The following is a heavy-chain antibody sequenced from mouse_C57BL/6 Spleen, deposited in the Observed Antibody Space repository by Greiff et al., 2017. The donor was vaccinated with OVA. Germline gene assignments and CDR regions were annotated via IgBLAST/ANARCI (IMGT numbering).Heavy chain of an antibody. CDR2: IDPANGNT. D-gene: IGHD2-5*01. J-gene: IGHJ4*01. V-gene: IGHV14-3*01. CDR3: ARSYYSNLYAMDY. Sequence: EVKLVESVAELVRPGASVKLSCTASGFNIKNTYMHWVKQRPEQGLEWIGRIDPANGNTKYAPKFKGKATITADTSSNTAYLQLSSLTSEDTAIYYCARSYYSNLYAMDYWGKGTSVTVSS. CDR1: GFNIKNTY.